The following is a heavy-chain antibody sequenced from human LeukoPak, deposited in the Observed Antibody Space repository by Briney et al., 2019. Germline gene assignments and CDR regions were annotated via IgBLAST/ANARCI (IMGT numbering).Heavy chain of an antibody. V-gene: IGHV3-23*01. J-gene: IGHJ6*03. D-gene: IGHD3-10*01. Sequence: GGSLRLSCAASGFTFSSYGMSWVRQAPGKGLEWVSAISGSGGSTYYADSVKGRFTISRDNSKNTLYLQMNSLRAEDTAVYYCAKNYYGSGSYYKLRDYYYMDVWGKGTTVTISS. CDR3: AKNYYGSGSYYKLRDYYYMDV. CDR2: ISGSGGST. CDR1: GFTFSSYG.